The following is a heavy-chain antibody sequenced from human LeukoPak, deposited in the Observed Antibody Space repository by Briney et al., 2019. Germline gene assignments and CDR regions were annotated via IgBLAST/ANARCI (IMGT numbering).Heavy chain of an antibody. D-gene: IGHD3-10*01. CDR2: FDPEDGET. CDR1: GYTLTELS. Sequence: ASVKVSCKVSGYTLTELSMHWVRQAPGKGLEWMGGFDPEDGETIYAQKFQGRVTMTEDTSTDTAYMELSSLRSEDTAVYYCARDRTVRELRGVILDYYSYGMDVWGQGTTVTVSS. CDR3: ARDRTVRELRGVILDYYSYGMDV. V-gene: IGHV1-24*01. J-gene: IGHJ6*02.